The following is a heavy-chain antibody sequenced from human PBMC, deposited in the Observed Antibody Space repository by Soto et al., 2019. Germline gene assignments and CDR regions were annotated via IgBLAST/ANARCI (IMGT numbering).Heavy chain of an antibody. J-gene: IGHJ4*02. D-gene: IGHD6-19*01. V-gene: IGHV1-18*04. CDR3: ARDLIMAVAGL. CDR1: GDTFTSYY. Sequence: SVKVSCKAPGDTFTSYYMHWVRQAPGQGLEWMGWISAYNGNTNYAQKLQGRVTMTTDTSTSTAYMELRSLRSDDTAVYYCARDLIMAVAGLWGQGTLVTVSS. CDR2: ISAYNGNT.